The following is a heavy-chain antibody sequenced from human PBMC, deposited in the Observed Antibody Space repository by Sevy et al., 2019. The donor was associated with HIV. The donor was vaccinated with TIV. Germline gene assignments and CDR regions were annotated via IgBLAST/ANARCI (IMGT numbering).Heavy chain of an antibody. CDR2: ISSSSSTI. D-gene: IGHD3-22*01. CDR3: AGDPARHYYDSSGYVSPAYSWFDP. J-gene: IGHJ5*02. Sequence: GGSLRLSCAASGFTFSSYSMNWVRQAPGKGLEWVSYISSSSSTIYYADSVKGRFTISRDNAKNSLYLQMNSLRDEDKAVYYCAGDPARHYYDSSGYVSPAYSWFDPWGQGTLVTVSS. V-gene: IGHV3-48*02. CDR1: GFTFSSYS.